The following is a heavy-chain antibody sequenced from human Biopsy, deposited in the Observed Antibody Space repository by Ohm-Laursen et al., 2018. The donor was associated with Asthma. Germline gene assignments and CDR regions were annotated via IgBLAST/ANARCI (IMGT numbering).Heavy chain of an antibody. V-gene: IGHV4-30-4*01. CDR1: GAYIGTPDHH. D-gene: IGHD4-17*01. J-gene: IGHJ6*02. CDR3: ARVVSYGDIYFGIDV. CDR2: VFYSGTT. Sequence: SQTLSLTCTVSGAYIGTPDHHWSWIRQSPGKGLEWIGFVFYSGTTHYSRSLERRVSISIDTATNEFSMKLWSVTPADTAVYFCARVVSYGDIYFGIDVWGPGNTVVVS.